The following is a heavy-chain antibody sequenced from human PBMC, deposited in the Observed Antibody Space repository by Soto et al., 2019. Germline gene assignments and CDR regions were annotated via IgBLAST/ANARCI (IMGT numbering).Heavy chain of an antibody. CDR3: ARGSSIAASRWDY. Sequence: QVQLVESGGGVVQPGRSRRLSCAASGFTFSSYAMQWVRQAPGKGLEWVAVISYDGSNKYYADSVKGRFTISRDNSKNTLYLQMNSLRAEDTAVYYCARGSSIAASRWDYWGQGTLVTVSS. CDR1: GFTFSSYA. D-gene: IGHD6-6*01. V-gene: IGHV3-30-3*01. CDR2: ISYDGSNK. J-gene: IGHJ4*02.